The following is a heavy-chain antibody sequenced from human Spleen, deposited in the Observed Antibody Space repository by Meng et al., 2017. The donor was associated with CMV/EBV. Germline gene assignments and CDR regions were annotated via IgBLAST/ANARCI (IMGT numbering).Heavy chain of an antibody. V-gene: IGHV1-2*02. Sequence: GCYVHWVGQAHGQGIEWVGWINPNSGGTNYAQKFQGKVTMTRDTSISTAYMELKRLRSDDTAVYYCARAPSSRYCSSTSCAKYFQHWGQGTLVTVSS. J-gene: IGHJ1*01. CDR3: ARAPSSRYCSSTSCAKYFQH. D-gene: IGHD2-2*01. CDR2: INPNSGGT. CDR1: GCY.